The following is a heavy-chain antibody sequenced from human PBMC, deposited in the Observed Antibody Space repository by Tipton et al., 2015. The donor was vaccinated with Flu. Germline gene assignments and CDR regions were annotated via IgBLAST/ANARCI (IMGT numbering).Heavy chain of an antibody. CDR3: ARFGSGTFETH. D-gene: IGHD3-10*01. CDR1: GGSFSGYY. J-gene: IGHJ4*02. CDR2: ISHRGTT. V-gene: IGHV4-34*01. Sequence: TLSLTCSVYGGSFSGYYWSWIRQPPGKGLEWIGEISHRGTTNHNPSLKSRVIISADTSKNQFSLILTSLTAADTAVYFCARFGSGTFETHWGQGTLVTVSS.